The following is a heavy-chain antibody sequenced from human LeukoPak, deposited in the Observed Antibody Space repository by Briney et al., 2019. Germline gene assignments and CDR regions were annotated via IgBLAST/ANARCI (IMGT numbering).Heavy chain of an antibody. Sequence: PGGSLRLSCTVSGFTFSSYWMHWVRQAPGMGLVWVSRINTDGSTTSYADSVKGRFTISRDNAKNTLYLQVNSLRAEDTAVYYRARGGLEPVDYWGQGTLVTVSS. CDR3: ARGGLEPVDY. V-gene: IGHV3-74*01. J-gene: IGHJ4*02. CDR2: INTDGSTT. D-gene: IGHD5-24*01. CDR1: GFTFSSYW.